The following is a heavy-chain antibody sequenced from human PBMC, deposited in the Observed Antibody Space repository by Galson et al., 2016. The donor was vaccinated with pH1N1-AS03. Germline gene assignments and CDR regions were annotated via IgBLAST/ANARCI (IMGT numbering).Heavy chain of an antibody. Sequence: SLRLSCAASGFIFSSFAMNWVRQAPGKGLEWVSSVTSSAGGSYYADSVQGRFTISRDNSMNTLYLHMSSLRAEDTAVYYCAKDIGDYEAFDYWGQGTLVTVSS. D-gene: IGHD4-17*01. CDR3: AKDIGDYEAFDY. V-gene: IGHV3-23*01. CDR1: GFIFSSFA. J-gene: IGHJ4*02. CDR2: VTSSAGGS.